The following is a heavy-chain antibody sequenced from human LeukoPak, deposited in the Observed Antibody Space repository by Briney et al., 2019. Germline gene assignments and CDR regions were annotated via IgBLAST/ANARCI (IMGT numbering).Heavy chain of an antibody. CDR2: ISSSSSYI. D-gene: IGHD2-2*01. CDR1: GFTFSSYS. V-gene: IGHV3-21*01. CDR3: ARDLIPRVQRFGPAATENWFDP. Sequence: PGGSLRLSCAASGFTFSSYSMNWVRQAPGKGLEWVSSISSSSSYIYYADSVKGRFTISRDNAKNSLYLQMNSLRAEDTAVYYCARDLIPRVQRFGPAATENWFDPWGQGTLVTVSS. J-gene: IGHJ5*02.